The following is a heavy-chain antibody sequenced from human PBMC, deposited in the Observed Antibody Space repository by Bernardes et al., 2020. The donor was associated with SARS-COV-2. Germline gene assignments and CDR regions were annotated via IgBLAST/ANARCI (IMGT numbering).Heavy chain of an antibody. Sequence: GESLKISCKGSGYSFSKYWIGWVRQMPGKGLEWMGIIYPGDSDTRYSPSFQGHVTISAVRSINTAYLQWNSLKASDTAIYYCARFGGGVQGVLGDYWGQGSRVTV. D-gene: IGHD3-10*01. CDR2: IYPGDSDT. CDR3: ARFGGGVQGVLGDY. CDR1: GYSFSKYW. J-gene: IGHJ4*02. V-gene: IGHV5-51*01.